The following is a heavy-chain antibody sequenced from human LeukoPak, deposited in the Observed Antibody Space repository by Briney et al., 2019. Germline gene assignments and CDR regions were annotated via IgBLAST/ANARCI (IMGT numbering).Heavy chain of an antibody. J-gene: IGHJ5*02. CDR2: VSFDGSNG. V-gene: IGHV3-30-3*01. D-gene: IGHD1-1*01. CDR3: VRGVGYTLLS. Sequence: PGRSLRLSCADSGLTFGTSAMHWARQAPGKGLEWVAVVSFDGSNGKYADSVRGRFTISRDNSKKMLYLQMNSLSREDTAVYYCVRGVGYTLLSWGQGTLVTVSS. CDR1: GLTFGTSA.